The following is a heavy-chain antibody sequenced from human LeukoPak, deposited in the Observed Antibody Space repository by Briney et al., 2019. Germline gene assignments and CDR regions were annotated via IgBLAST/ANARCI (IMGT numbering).Heavy chain of an antibody. CDR1: GFTFSSYG. V-gene: IGHV3-23*01. CDR3: GRDRVAGVHGDAFDI. CDR2: ISGSGGST. D-gene: IGHD2-15*01. J-gene: IGHJ3*02. Sequence: GGSLRLSCAASGFTFSSYGMSWVRQAPGKGLEWVSAISGSGGSTYYADSVKGRFTISRDNSKNTLYLQMNSLRAEDTAVYYCGRDRVAGVHGDAFDIWGQGTMVTVSS.